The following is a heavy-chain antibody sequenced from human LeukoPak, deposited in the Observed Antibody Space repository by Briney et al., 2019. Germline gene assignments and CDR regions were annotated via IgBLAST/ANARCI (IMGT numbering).Heavy chain of an antibody. Sequence: PGASVKVSCKVSGYTLTELSMHWVRQAPGKGLEWMGGFDPEDGETIYAQKFQGRVTMTEDTSTDTAYMELSSLRSEDTAVYYCATFGQDSSSYYYVPFDYWGQGTLVTVSS. J-gene: IGHJ4*02. CDR1: GYTLTELS. CDR3: ATFGQDSSSYYYVPFDY. V-gene: IGHV1-24*01. CDR2: FDPEDGET. D-gene: IGHD3-22*01.